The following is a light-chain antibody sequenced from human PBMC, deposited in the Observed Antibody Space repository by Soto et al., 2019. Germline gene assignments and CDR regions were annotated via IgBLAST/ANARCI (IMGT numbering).Light chain of an antibody. CDR1: QSVTSNY. CDR2: AAS. J-gene: IGKJ1*01. Sequence: EVVLTQSPGTVSLSPGERATLSCRASQSVTSNYLAWYQQKPGQAPRLLIYAASSRATGIPDRFSGSGSGKDFILSISRLESEDLAVYYCQHNGSSVPWTFGQGTKVKIK. V-gene: IGKV3-20*01. CDR3: QHNGSSVPWT.